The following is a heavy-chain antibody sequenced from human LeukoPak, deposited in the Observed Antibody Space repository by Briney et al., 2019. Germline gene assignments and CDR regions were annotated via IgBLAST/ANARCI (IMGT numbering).Heavy chain of an antibody. CDR2: ISYDGSNK. CDR3: AKGTMGATTLPPFDY. V-gene: IGHV3-30*18. Sequence: GGSLRLSCAASGFTFSSYGMHWVRQAPGKGLEWVAVISYDGSNKYYADSVKGRFTISRDNSKNTLYLQMNSLRAEDTAVYYCAKGTMGATTLPPFDYWGQGTLVTVSS. D-gene: IGHD1-26*01. CDR1: GFTFSSYG. J-gene: IGHJ4*02.